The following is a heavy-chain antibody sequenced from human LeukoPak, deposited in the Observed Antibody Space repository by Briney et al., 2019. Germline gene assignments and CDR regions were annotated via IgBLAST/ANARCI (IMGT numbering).Heavy chain of an antibody. CDR3: AKDRVAVASTGVYYFDY. Sequence: GGSLRLSCAASGFTFSSYAMSWVRQAPGKGLEWVSAISGSGGSTYYADSVKGRFTISRDNSKNTLYLQMNSLRAEDTAVYYCAKDRVAVASTGVYYFDYWGQGTLVTASS. V-gene: IGHV3-23*01. D-gene: IGHD6-19*01. CDR2: ISGSGGST. J-gene: IGHJ4*02. CDR1: GFTFSSYA.